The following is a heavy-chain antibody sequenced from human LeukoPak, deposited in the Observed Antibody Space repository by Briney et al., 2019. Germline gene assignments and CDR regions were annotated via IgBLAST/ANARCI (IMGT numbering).Heavy chain of an antibody. D-gene: IGHD4-17*01. J-gene: IGHJ4*02. V-gene: IGHV1-18*04. Sequence: ASVKVSCKASGYTLSSYDMHWVRRAPGHGLEWMGWISAHNGNTNYAQNLQGRVTMTTDTSTNTAYMELRSLRSDDTAVYYCARDYGDFGYYFDYWGQGTLVTVSS. CDR3: ARDYGDFGYYFDY. CDR2: ISAHNGNT. CDR1: GYTLSSYD.